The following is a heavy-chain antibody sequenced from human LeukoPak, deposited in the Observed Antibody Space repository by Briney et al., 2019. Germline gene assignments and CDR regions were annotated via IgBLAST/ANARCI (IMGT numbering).Heavy chain of an antibody. V-gene: IGHV3-11*01. CDR2: ISSSGSTI. Sequence: PGGSLRLSCAASGFTFSDYYMSWIRQAPGKGLEWASYISSSGSTIYYADSVKGRFTISRDNAKNSLYLQMNSLRAEDTAVYYCARATYYDSSGYWGVYYFDYWGQGTLVTVSS. CDR1: GFTFSDYY. J-gene: IGHJ4*02. CDR3: ARATYYDSSGYWGVYYFDY. D-gene: IGHD3-22*01.